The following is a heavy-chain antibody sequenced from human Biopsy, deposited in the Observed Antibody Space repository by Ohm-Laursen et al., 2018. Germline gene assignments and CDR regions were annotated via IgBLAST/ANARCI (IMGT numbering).Heavy chain of an antibody. CDR1: GFTFSPYS. CDR3: GRGQTVAPGYYGMDV. J-gene: IGHJ6*02. D-gene: IGHD4-17*01. Sequence: SLRLSCAASGFTFSPYSMNWVRQAPGPGLELVSSISSSGSFIYFADSVKGRFTISRDNARNSLYLQMNSLRAEDTAVYYCGRGQTVAPGYYGMDVWGQGTTVTVSS. V-gene: IGHV3-21*01. CDR2: ISSSGSFI.